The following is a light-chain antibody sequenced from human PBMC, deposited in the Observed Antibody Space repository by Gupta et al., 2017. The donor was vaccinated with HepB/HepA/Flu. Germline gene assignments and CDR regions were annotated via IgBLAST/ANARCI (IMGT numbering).Light chain of an antibody. Sequence: QSALTQPASVSGSPGQSTTISCTGTSSDVGGYNYVSWYQQHPGKATKLMIYDVSNRPSGVSNRFSGSKSGNTASLTISGLQAEDEADYYCSSYTSSSTLFGTGTKVTVL. CDR3: SSYTSSSTL. CDR2: DVS. V-gene: IGLV2-14*01. J-gene: IGLJ1*01. CDR1: SSDVGGYNY.